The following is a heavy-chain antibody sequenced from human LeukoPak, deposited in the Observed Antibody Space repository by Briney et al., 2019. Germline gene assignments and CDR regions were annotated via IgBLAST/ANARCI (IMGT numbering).Heavy chain of an antibody. Sequence: GGSLRLSCAASGFTFSSYGMHWVRQAPGKGLEWVSAISGSGGSTYYADSVKGRFTISRDNSKNTLYLQMNSLRAEDTAVYYCAKDRGPYGYGGNGDAFDIWGQGTMVTVSS. V-gene: IGHV3-23*01. CDR2: ISGSGGST. CDR3: AKDRGPYGYGGNGDAFDI. D-gene: IGHD4-23*01. CDR1: GFTFSSYG. J-gene: IGHJ3*02.